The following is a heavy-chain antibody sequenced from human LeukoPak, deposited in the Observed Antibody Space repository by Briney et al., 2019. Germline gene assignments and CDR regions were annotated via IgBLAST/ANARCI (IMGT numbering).Heavy chain of an antibody. D-gene: IGHD2-15*01. V-gene: IGHV4-34*01. J-gene: IGHJ4*02. CDR3: ARRPYCSGGSCYWSRGSYYDY. CDR2: INHSGST. Sequence: SETLSLTCAVYGGSFSGYYWSWIRQPPGKGLEWIGEINHSGSTNYNPSLKSRVTISVDTSKNQFSLKLSSVTAADTAVYYCARRPYCSGGSCYWSRGSYYDYWGQGTLVTVSS. CDR1: GGSFSGYY.